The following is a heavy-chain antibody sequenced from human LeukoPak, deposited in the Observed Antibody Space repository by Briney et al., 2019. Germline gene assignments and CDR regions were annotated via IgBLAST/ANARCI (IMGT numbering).Heavy chain of an antibody. CDR3: AKGPLTYGIPDY. CDR2: ISHSGGYT. Sequence: GGSLRLSCAASGFTFSSSAMSWVRQAPGKGLEWVSSISHSGGYTYYADSVRGRFTISRDDSTNTLNLQMSSLSAEDTAVYYCAKGPLTYGIPDYWGQGTLVTVSS. CDR1: GFTFSSSA. V-gene: IGHV3-23*01. D-gene: IGHD2-8*01. J-gene: IGHJ4*02.